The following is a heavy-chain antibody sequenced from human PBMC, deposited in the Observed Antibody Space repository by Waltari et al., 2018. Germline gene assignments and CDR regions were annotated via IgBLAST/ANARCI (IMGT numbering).Heavy chain of an antibody. CDR2: IYYSEIT. D-gene: IGHD1-1*01. J-gene: IGHJ6*03. CDR1: GGSISSSNYF. Sequence: QVQLQESGPGLVRPSETLSLNCTVSGGSISSSNYFWAWVRQPPGKGLEWIGSIYYSEITYDNPSLKSRVTIAGDTSKNQFSLNLSSVTAADSAVYYCARSTGIPTGHYMDVWGKGTTVTISS. CDR3: ARSTGIPTGHYMDV. V-gene: IGHV4-39*07.